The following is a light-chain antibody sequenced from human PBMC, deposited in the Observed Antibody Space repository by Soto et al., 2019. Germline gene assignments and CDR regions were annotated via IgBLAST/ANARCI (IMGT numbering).Light chain of an antibody. J-gene: IGLJ1*01. CDR1: SSDVGGYNY. V-gene: IGLV2-14*03. CDR3: SSYTSSSTRV. CDR2: DVS. Sequence: QSALTQPASVSGSPGQSITISCTGTSSDVGGYNYVSWYQHHPGKAPKLLIYDVSNGPSGVSNRFFGSKSGNTASLTISGLQPEDEADHYCSSYTSSSTRVFGTGTKVTVL.